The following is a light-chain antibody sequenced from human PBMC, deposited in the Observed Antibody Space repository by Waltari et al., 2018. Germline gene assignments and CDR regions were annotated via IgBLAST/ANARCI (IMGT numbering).Light chain of an antibody. CDR1: QNINSW. V-gene: IGKV1-5*03. CDR3: QQYNSYPLT. CDR2: KAS. J-gene: IGKJ1*01. Sequence: IQMTQSPSTLSSSVGDRVTIPFRDSQNINSWWAWYQQKPGKAPKFLIYKASSLESGVPSRFSGSGSGTEFTLTISSLQPDDFGTYYCQQYNSYPLTFGQGTKVEIK.